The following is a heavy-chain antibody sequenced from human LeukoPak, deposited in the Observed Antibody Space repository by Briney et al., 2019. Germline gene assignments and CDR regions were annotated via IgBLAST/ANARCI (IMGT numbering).Heavy chain of an antibody. D-gene: IGHD4-23*01. CDR3: ARETTVVTPGRSDVFDI. CDR1: GCSFSSYY. V-gene: IGHV4-59*01. Sequence: SETLSLTCTVSGCSFSSYYWNWIRQPPGKGLEWLGYIYYSGSNIYNPSLKSGVTISVDTSKTQCSLKLSSVTAAATAGYYCARETTVVTPGRSDVFDIWGQGTMVTVSS. J-gene: IGHJ3*02. CDR2: IYYSGSN.